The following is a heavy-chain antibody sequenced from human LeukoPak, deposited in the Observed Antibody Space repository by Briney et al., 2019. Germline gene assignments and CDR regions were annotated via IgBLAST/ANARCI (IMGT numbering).Heavy chain of an antibody. CDR3: AKVRNPTTWYLGD. CDR1: GFTFSTYA. J-gene: IGHJ4*02. D-gene: IGHD6-13*01. CDR2: SADST. V-gene: IGHV3-23*01. Sequence: GGSLRLSCAASGFTFSTYAMSWVRQPPGKGLEWVSGSADSTYYADSVTGRCTISIDNSKNTLYLQMNSLRVEGTAVYYCAKVRNPTTWYLGDWGQGTLVTVSS.